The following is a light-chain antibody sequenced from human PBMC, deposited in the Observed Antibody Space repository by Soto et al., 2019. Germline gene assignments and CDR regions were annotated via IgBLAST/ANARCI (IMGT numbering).Light chain of an antibody. CDR3: QQRYSTPLT. J-gene: IGKJ4*01. Sequence: DIQMTQSPSSLSPSVGDSVTITCRASQSISSYLNWYQQKPGKAPKXLIYAASSLQSGVPSRFSGIGSGTDLTLTISSLKPEDGETDDGQQRYSTPLTFGGGTKVDIK. CDR2: AAS. V-gene: IGKV1-39*01. CDR1: QSISSY.